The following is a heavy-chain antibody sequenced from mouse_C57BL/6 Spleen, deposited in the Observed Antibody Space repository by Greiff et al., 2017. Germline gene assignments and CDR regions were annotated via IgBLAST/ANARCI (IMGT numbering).Heavy chain of an antibody. J-gene: IGHJ2*01. CDR1: GYTFPSYW. V-gene: IGHV1-55*01. CDR2: IYPGSGST. CDR3: AKGGRLLYY. Sequence: QVQLQQPGAELVKPGASVKMSCKASGYTFPSYWIPWVKQGPGQGLGWIGEIYPGSGSTNYNKKIKSKATLTEDTSSSSSYLQLSSLTSEDSAVYYCAKGGRLLYYWGQGTTLTVSS.